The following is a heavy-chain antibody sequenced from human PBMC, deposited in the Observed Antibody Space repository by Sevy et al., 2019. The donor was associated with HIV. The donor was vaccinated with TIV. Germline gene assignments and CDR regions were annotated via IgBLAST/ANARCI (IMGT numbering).Heavy chain of an antibody. CDR2: ISASAGST. D-gene: IGHD3-10*01. CDR3: AKDRVSGTYYTGEFDY. V-gene: IGHV3-23*01. CDR1: GFTFSTYA. J-gene: IGHJ4*02. Sequence: GGSLRLSCAASGFTFSTYAMTWVRQAPGKGLEWVSVISASAGSTYYSDSVKGRFTISRDNSKNTLYLQMNSLRAEDTAVYYCAKDRVSGTYYTGEFDYWGQGTLVTVSS.